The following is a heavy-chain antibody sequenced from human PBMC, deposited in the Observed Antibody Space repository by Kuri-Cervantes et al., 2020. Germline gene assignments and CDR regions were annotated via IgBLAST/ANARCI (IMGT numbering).Heavy chain of an antibody. CDR2: ISGSGGST. CDR1: GFTFSSYA. Sequence: GESLKISCAASGFTFSSYAMSWVRQAPGKGLEWVSAISGSGGSTYYADSVKGRFTISRDNSKNTLYLQMNSLRAEDTAVYYCARGGYGSGSYYFDYWGQGTLVTVSS. D-gene: IGHD3-10*01. J-gene: IGHJ4*02. V-gene: IGHV3-23*01. CDR3: ARGGYGSGSYYFDY.